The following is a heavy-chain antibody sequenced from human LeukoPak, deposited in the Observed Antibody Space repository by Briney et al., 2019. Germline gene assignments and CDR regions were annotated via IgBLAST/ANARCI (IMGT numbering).Heavy chain of an antibody. V-gene: IGHV3-21*01. CDR2: ISSSSSYI. CDR3: ARDPTAEMASDY. J-gene: IGHJ4*02. D-gene: IGHD5-24*01. CDR1: GFTFSSYS. Sequence: GSLRLSCAASGFTFSSYSMNWVRQAPGKGLEWVSSISSSSSYIYYADSVKGRFTISRNNAKNSLYLQMNSLRAEDTAVYYCARDPTAEMASDYWGQGTLVTVSS.